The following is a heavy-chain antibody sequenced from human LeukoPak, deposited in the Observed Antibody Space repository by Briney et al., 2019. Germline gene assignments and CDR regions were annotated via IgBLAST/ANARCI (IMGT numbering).Heavy chain of an antibody. CDR1: GFTFSSSW. Sequence: PGGSLRLSCAASGFTFSSSWMHWVRQVPGKGLVWVSYINSDGGSINYADSVKGRFTISRDNAKNTLYLRINSLRAEDTALYLCARAIAAGVFDFLGQGTMVTVSS. V-gene: IGHV3-74*01. CDR2: INSDGGSI. D-gene: IGHD6-13*01. J-gene: IGHJ3*01. CDR3: ARAIAAGVFDF.